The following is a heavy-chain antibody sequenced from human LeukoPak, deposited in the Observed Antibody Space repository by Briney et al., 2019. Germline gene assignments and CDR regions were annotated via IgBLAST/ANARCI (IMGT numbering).Heavy chain of an antibody. CDR1: GFSLSSGVVG. CDR2: IYWNDDK. J-gene: IGHJ4*02. CDR3: THTVDYGGNPNDY. D-gene: IGHD4-23*01. V-gene: IGHV2-5*01. Sequence: SGPTLVKPTQTLTLTCTFSGFSLSSGVVGVGWIRQPPGTALEWLELIYWNDDKRYSPSLKNRLTITKDTSENLVVLTLTNMEPVDTATYYCTHTVDYGGNPNDYWGQGTLVTVSS.